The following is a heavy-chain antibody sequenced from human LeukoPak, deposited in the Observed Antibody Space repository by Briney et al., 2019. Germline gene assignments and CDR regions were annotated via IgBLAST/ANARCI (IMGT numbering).Heavy chain of an antibody. J-gene: IGHJ4*02. CDR3: ARAKSSGYFAYFDY. CDR2: IYYSGST. CDR1: GGSISSYY. Sequence: NPSETLSLTCTASGGSISSYYWSWIRQPPGKGLEWIGYIYYSGSTNYNPSLKSQVTISVDTSKNQFSLKLSSVTAADTAVYYCARAKSSGYFAYFDYWGQGTLVTVSS. D-gene: IGHD3-22*01. V-gene: IGHV4-59*01.